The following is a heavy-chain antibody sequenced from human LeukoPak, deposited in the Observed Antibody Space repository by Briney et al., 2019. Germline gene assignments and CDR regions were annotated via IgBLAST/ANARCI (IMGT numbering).Heavy chain of an antibody. V-gene: IGHV4-39*01. J-gene: IGHJ4*02. Sequence: SETLSLTCTVSGGSISSSSYYWGWIRQPPGKGLEWIGSIYYSGSTYYNPSLKSRVTISVDTSKNQFSLKLSSVTAADTAVYYCARLKEGEVASGFYLLGYYFNYWGQGTLVTVSS. CDR3: ARLKEGEVASGFYLLGYYFNY. CDR1: GGSISSSSYY. D-gene: IGHD2-21*01. CDR2: IYYSGST.